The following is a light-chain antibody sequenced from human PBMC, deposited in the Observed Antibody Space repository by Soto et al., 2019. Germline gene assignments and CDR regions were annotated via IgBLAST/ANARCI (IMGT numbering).Light chain of an antibody. CDR1: QSITSN. V-gene: IGKV3-15*01. CDR2: AAS. CDR3: QQHNNWPLA. Sequence: EIVMTQSPATLSVSPGERATLSCRASQSITSNLAWYQNKPGQAPKLLIYAASTRATTVPARFSGSGSGTEFTLTISRRQSEDFAVYYCQQHNNWPLAFGGGSKVEIK. J-gene: IGKJ4*01.